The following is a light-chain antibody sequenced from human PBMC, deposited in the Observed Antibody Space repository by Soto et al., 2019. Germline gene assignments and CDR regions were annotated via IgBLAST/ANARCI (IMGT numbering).Light chain of an antibody. Sequence: AAQLTQSPSSLSASVGDRVTISCRASQGIGSALAWYQQKPGKAPKVLIYDASSLQSGVPSRFSGSGSGTEFTLTISSLEPEDFAVYYCQQYGSSPKTFGQGTKVDIK. J-gene: IGKJ1*01. CDR2: DAS. CDR3: QQYGSSPKT. CDR1: QGIGSA. V-gene: IGKV1-13*02.